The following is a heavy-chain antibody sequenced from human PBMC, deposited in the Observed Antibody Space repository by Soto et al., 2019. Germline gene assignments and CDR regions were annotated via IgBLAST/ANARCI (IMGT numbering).Heavy chain of an antibody. V-gene: IGHV1-8*01. J-gene: IGHJ6*03. D-gene: IGHD5-18*01. CDR1: GYTFTSYD. CDR2: MNPNSGNT. Sequence: GASVKVSCKASGYTFTSYDINWVRQATGQGLEWMGWMNPNSGNTGYAQKFQGRVTMTRNTSISTAYMELSSLRSEDTAVYYCARESRGYSYGYYDYYYYMEVWGKGTTVTVSS. CDR3: ARESRGYSYGYYDYYYYMEV.